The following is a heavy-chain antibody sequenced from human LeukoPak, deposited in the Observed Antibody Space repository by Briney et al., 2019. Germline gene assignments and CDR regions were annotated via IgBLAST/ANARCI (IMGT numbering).Heavy chain of an antibody. J-gene: IGHJ6*02. CDR3: ARESDGYCSGGSCFDGRDYYYYYGMDV. CDR1: GFTFSSYS. Sequence: PGGSLRLSCAASGFTFSSYSMNWVRQAPGKGLEWVSSISSSSSYIYYADSVKGRFTISRDNAKNSLYLQMNSLRAEDTAVYYCARESDGYCSGGSCFDGRDYYYYYGMDVWGQGTTVTVSS. D-gene: IGHD2-15*01. V-gene: IGHV3-21*01. CDR2: ISSSSSYI.